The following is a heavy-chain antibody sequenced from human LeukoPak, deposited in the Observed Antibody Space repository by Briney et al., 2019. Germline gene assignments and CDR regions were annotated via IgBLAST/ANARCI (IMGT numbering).Heavy chain of an antibody. D-gene: IGHD4-17*01. Sequence: SETLSLTCTVSGASISGYYWNWIRQPPGKGLEWIGYMYYSGSTNYNPSFKSRVTMSGDTSKNELSLKLSSVTAVDTAVYYCARMNGDYGFRNYFYYGLDVWGQGTTVTVSS. V-gene: IGHV4-59*08. J-gene: IGHJ6*02. CDR2: MYYSGST. CDR1: GASISGYY. CDR3: ARMNGDYGFRNYFYYGLDV.